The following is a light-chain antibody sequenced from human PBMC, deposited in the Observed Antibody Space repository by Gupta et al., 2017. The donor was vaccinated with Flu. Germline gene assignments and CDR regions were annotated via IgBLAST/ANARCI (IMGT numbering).Light chain of an antibody. CDR3: QQYNNWPIT. V-gene: IGKV3-15*01. Sequence: EIVMTQSPASLSVSPGEEATLSCRASQSVTSNLAWYQQKPGLAPRLLIYGASTRASGIPARFRGWGAGTXFTLTIXSLQSEDCAVYYCQQYNNWPITFGXGTRLEMK. CDR2: GAS. CDR1: QSVTSN. J-gene: IGKJ5*01.